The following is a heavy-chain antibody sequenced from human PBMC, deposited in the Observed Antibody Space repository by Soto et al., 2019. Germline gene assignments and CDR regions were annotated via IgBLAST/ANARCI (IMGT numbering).Heavy chain of an antibody. Sequence: EVQLVESGGGLVQPGGSLRLSCAGSGVTFSNYWIHWVRQAPGQGLAWVSRVSRDGSSTTYAVSVKGRLTISRDLAKNAVYLKLNGRKDADSAVYYGARESSCFSSYFDYWGRGTLVTVSS. D-gene: IGHD6-6*01. J-gene: IGHJ4*02. CDR3: ARESSCFSSYFDY. CDR1: GVTFSNYW. CDR2: VSRDGSST. V-gene: IGHV3-74*01.